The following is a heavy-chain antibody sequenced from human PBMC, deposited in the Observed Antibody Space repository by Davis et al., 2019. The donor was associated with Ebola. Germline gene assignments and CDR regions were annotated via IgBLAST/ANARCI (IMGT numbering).Heavy chain of an antibody. V-gene: IGHV3-73*01. CDR3: TSRGGNY. D-gene: IGHD1-26*01. CDR2: IRSKANSYAT. Sequence: GESLKISCAASGFTFSCSAMHWVRQASGTGLEWVGRIRSKANSYATAYAASVKGRFTISRDDSKNTAYLQMNSLKTEDTAVYYCTSRGGNYWGQGTLVTVSS. J-gene: IGHJ4*02. CDR1: GFTFSCSA.